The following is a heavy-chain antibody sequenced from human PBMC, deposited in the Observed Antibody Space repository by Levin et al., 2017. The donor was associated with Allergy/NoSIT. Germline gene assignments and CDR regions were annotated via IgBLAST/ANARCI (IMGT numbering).Heavy chain of an antibody. V-gene: IGHV3-30*18. CDR3: AKEGD. CDR1: GFTFSSYD. Sequence: TGESLKISCAASGFTFSSYDMHWVRQTPGKGLEWVAVISLDGRKKDYADSVKGRFTISRDNSQNTLYLQMNSLRAEDTAVYYCAKEGDWGQGTMVTVSS. D-gene: IGHD1-26*01. CDR2: ISLDGRKK. J-gene: IGHJ3*01.